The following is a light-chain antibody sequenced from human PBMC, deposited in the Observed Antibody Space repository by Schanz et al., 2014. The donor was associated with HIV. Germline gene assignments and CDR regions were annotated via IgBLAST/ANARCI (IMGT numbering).Light chain of an antibody. J-gene: IGKJ4*01. CDR1: QNVRSSS. CDR3: QYFGNSGGT. CDR2: ATS. V-gene: IGKV3-20*01. Sequence: EIVLTQSPGTLSLSPGERASLSCRASQNVRSSSLAWYQQKPGQAPRLVIYATSTRAAGIPDRFSGTGSGTDFTLTISSLEPEDFAVYYCQYFGNSGGTFGGGTKVEIK.